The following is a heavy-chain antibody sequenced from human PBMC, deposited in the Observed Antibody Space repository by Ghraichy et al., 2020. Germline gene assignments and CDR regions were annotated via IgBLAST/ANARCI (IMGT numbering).Heavy chain of an antibody. Sequence: SGPTLVKPTQTLTLTCTFSGFSLSTSGVGVGWIRQPPGKALEWLALIYWDDDKRYSPSLKSRLTIAKDTSKNQVVLTMTNMEPVDTATYYCARLEYNGYDFYGLDVWGQGTTVTVSS. CDR3: ARLEYNGYDFYGLDV. V-gene: IGHV2-5*02. CDR1: GFSLSTSGVG. D-gene: IGHD5-12*01. J-gene: IGHJ6*02. CDR2: IYWDDDK.